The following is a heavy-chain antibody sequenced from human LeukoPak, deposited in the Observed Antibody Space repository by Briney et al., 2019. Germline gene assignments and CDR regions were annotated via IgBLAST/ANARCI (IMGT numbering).Heavy chain of an antibody. J-gene: IGHJ3*02. D-gene: IGHD1-26*01. CDR1: GFTFSSYA. CDR3: AKVRAPRGGGSYSVDHHAFDI. V-gene: IGHV3-23*01. Sequence: PGGSLRLSCAASGFTFSSYAMSWVRQAPGKGLEWVSAISGSGGSKYYADSVKGRFTISRDNSKNSLYLQMNSLSAEATAVYYWAKVRAPRGGGSYSVDHHAFDIWSQGTMVTVSS. CDR2: ISGSGGSK.